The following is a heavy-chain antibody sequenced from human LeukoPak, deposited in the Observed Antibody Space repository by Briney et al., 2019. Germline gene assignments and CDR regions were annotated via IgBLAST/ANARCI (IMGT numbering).Heavy chain of an antibody. CDR3: AREVAGTGLAYFDY. J-gene: IGHJ4*02. CDR2: INAGNGNT. Sequence: ASVKVSCKASGYTFTSYAMHWVRQAPGQRLEWMGWINAGNGNTKYSQKFQGRVTITRDTSASTAYMELSSLRSEDTAVYNCAREVAGTGLAYFDYWGQGTLVTVSS. D-gene: IGHD6-19*01. V-gene: IGHV1-3*01. CDR1: GYTFTSYA.